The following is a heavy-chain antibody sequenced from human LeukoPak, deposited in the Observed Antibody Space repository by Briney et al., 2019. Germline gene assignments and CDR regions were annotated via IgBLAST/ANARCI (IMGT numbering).Heavy chain of an antibody. CDR1: GGSFSGYY. D-gene: IGHD3-3*01. Sequence: SETLSLTCAVYGGSFSGYYWSWIRQPPRKGLEWIGEINHSGSTNYNPSLKSRVTISVDTSKNQFSLKLSSVTAADTAVYYCARGREGVDFWSGYSSSYYYYMDVWSKGTTVTVSS. CDR3: ARGREGVDFWSGYSSSYYYYMDV. J-gene: IGHJ6*03. V-gene: IGHV4-34*01. CDR2: INHSGST.